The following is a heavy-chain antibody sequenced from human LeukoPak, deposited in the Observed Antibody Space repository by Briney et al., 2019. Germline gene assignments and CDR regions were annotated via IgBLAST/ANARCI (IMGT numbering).Heavy chain of an antibody. J-gene: IGHJ4*02. Sequence: GGSLRLSCAASGFTFSTCWMTWVRQGPGKGLEWVANINQDGGRKYYVGSVKGRFTISRDNAKNSLYLQMNSLRAEDTAVYYCARLYCSSTSCQSCFDSWGQGTLVTVSS. V-gene: IGHV3-7*05. D-gene: IGHD2-2*01. CDR1: GFTFSTCW. CDR2: INQDGGRK. CDR3: ARLYCSSTSCQSCFDS.